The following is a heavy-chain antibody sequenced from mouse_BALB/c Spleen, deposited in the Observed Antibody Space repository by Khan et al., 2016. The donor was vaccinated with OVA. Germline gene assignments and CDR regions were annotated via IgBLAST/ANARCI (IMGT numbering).Heavy chain of an antibody. CDR1: GFTFSSSA. CDR2: ISSDGSYT. CDR3: TRRYDGYEGGAMDY. D-gene: IGHD2-3*01. V-gene: IGHV5-9-3*01. J-gene: IGHJ4*01. Sequence: VQLVESGGGLVKPGGSLKLSCAASGFTFSSSAMSWVRQTPEKRLEGVATISSDGSYTYYPDSVKGRFTISRVYAKNTLYPHTHSLRSKDTAMVDGTRRYDGYEGGAMDYGGQGTSVTVSS.